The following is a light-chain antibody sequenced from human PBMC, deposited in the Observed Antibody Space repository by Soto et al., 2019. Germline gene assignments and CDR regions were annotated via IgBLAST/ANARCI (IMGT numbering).Light chain of an antibody. CDR3: AAWDDSLNGVV. J-gene: IGLJ2*01. V-gene: IGLV1-44*01. Sequence: QPVLTQAPSASGTPGQRVTISCSGSSSNIGSDSVNWYQQLPGTAPKLLIYNNNQRPSGFPDRFSGSKSGTSASLAISGLQSEDEADYYCAAWDDSLNGVVFGGGTKLTVL. CDR2: NNN. CDR1: SSNIGSDS.